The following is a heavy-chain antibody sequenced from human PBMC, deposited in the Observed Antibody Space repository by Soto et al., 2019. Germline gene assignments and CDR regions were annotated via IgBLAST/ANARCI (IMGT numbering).Heavy chain of an antibody. Sequence: QVQLQESGPGLVRPSQTLSLTCTVSGGSISSGGYYWSWIRQHPGKGLEWIGYIYYSGSTYYNPSRKGRFTISVASSNNQFSLNLSAVTAADTSLYYCARGGRRSAGMDGWGQGTTVTVSS. V-gene: IGHV4-31*03. CDR1: GGSISSGGYY. J-gene: IGHJ6*02. D-gene: IGHD3-16*01. CDR3: ARGGRRSAGMDG. CDR2: IYYSGST.